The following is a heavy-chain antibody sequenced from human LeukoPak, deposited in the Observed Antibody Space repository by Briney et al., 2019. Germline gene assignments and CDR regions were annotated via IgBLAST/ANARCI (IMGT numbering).Heavy chain of an antibody. CDR2: ISSSSSYI. CDR3: ARDPSSSWYFDY. Sequence: PGGSLRLSCEASGVTFNSYVMSWVRQAPGKGLEWVSSISSSSSYIYYADSVKGRFTISRDNAKNSLYLQMNSLRAEDTAVYYCARDPSSSWYFDYWGQGTLVTVSS. D-gene: IGHD6-13*01. CDR1: GVTFNSYV. J-gene: IGHJ4*02. V-gene: IGHV3-21*01.